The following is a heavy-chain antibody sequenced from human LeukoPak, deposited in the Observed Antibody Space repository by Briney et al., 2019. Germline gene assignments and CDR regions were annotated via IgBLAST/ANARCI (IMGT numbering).Heavy chain of an antibody. CDR2: IYSGGST. CDR3: ARDADYGGDSLGYFDY. D-gene: IGHD4-23*01. CDR1: GFTVSSNY. Sequence: PGGSLRLSCAASGFTVSSNYMSWVRQAPGEGLEWVSIIYSGGSTYYADSVKGRFTISRDNSKNTMYLQMNSLRAEDTAVYYCARDADYGGDSLGYFDYWGQGTLVTVSS. V-gene: IGHV3-53*01. J-gene: IGHJ4*02.